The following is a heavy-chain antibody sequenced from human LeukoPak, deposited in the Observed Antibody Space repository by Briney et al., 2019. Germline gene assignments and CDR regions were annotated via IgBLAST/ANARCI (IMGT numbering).Heavy chain of an antibody. Sequence: SETLSLTCTVSGDSISNYYWSWIRQPPGKGLEWLGQIYYSGSTTYNPSLKSRVTISVDTSKNQFSLKLSSVTAADTAVYYCARVAVAGYYYYYYYMDVWGKGTTVTVSS. CDR3: ARVAVAGYYYYYYYMDV. V-gene: IGHV4-59*01. D-gene: IGHD6-19*01. CDR1: GDSISNYY. CDR2: IYYSGST. J-gene: IGHJ6*03.